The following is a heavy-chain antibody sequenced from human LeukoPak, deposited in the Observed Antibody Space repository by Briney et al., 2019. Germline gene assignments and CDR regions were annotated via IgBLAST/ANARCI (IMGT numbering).Heavy chain of an antibody. Sequence: GASVKVSCKASGSTFTDYYMHWVRQAPGQGLEWMGWINPNSGGTNYAQKFQGRVTMTRDTSISTAYMELSRLRSDDTAVYYCARVLRFLECRWFDPWGQGTLVTVSS. CDR1: GSTFTDYY. CDR2: INPNSGGT. J-gene: IGHJ5*02. V-gene: IGHV1-2*02. CDR3: ARVLRFLECRWFDP. D-gene: IGHD3-3*01.